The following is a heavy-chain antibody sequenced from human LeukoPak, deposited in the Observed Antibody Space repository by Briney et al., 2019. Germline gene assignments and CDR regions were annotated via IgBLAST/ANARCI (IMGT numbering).Heavy chain of an antibody. V-gene: IGHV4-59*08. Sequence: NPSETLSLTCTVSGGSISGTYYWSWIRQSPGKGLEWIGYIYYTGTTDSNPSLKSRVTISLDTSKNQFSLNLSSVTAADTAVYYCARRWVYDKRAFDAWGQGTMVTVSS. J-gene: IGHJ3*01. CDR2: IYYTGTT. D-gene: IGHD3-16*01. CDR3: ARRWVYDKRAFDA. CDR1: GGSISGTYY.